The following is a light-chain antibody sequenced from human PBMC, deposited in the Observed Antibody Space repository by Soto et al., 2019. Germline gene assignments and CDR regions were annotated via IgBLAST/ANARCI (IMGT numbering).Light chain of an antibody. J-gene: IGKJ1*01. Sequence: DIQMTQSPSSLSASVGDRVIITCRASQGISNYLAWYQKKPGKVPKLLMYAASILQSGVPSRFSGSGSGTDFTLTISNLQPEDVATYYCQKYNSAPSWTFGQGTKVEIK. CDR2: AAS. CDR3: QKYNSAPSWT. CDR1: QGISNY. V-gene: IGKV1-27*01.